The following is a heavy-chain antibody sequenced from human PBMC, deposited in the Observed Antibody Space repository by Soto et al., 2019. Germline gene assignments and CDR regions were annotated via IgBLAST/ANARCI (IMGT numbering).Heavy chain of an antibody. D-gene: IGHD2-15*01. CDR1: GDSISSGYY. CDR2: IYYSGST. Sequence: QVQLQESGPGLVKPSQTLSLTCTVSGDSISSGYYWSWIRQYPGKGLEWIGYIYYSGSTYYNPSLKSRITISVDTSKNQFSLDLRSVTAADTAVYYCVRDSLSCSAGSCWRYDDQEYGLDVWGQGTTVTVSS. V-gene: IGHV4-31*03. CDR3: VRDSLSCSAGSCWRYDDQEYGLDV. J-gene: IGHJ6*02.